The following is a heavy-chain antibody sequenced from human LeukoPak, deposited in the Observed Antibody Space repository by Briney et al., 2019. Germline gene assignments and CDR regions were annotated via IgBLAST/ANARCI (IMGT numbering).Heavy chain of an antibody. D-gene: IGHD3-10*01. J-gene: IGHJ6*03. CDR3: ARVEEGYGSGRRENYYYYYMDV. CDR2: IYYSGCT. CDR1: GGSISSYY. Sequence: SETLSLTCTVSGGSISSYYWSWIRQPPGKGLEWIGYIYYSGCTNYNPSLKSRVTISVDTSKNQFSLKLSSVTAADTAMYYCARVEEGYGSGRRENYYYYYMDVWGKGTTVTISS. V-gene: IGHV4-59*01.